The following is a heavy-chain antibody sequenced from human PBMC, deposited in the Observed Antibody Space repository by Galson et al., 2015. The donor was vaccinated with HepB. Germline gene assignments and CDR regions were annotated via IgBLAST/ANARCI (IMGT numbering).Heavy chain of an antibody. CDR2: IHYTGST. CDR3: ARNKIYNGASYYGMDV. J-gene: IGHJ6*02. V-gene: IGHV4-59*01. CDR1: GGTFSSYA. D-gene: IGHD1-1*01. Sequence: SCKASGGTFSSYAISWIRQPPGKGLEWIGYIHYTGSTNYNPSLKSRVTISVDTSKNQFSLKLSSVTAADTAVYSCARNKIYNGASYYGMDVWGQGTTVTVSS.